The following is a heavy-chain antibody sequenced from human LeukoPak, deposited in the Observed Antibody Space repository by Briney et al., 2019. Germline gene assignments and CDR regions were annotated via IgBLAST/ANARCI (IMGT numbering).Heavy chain of an antibody. CDR2: INHSGST. Sequence: PSETLSLTCAVYGGSFSGYYWSWIRQPPGKGLEWIGEINHSGSTNYNPSLKSRVTISVDTSKNQFSLKLSFVTAADTAVYYCARGCVSYYDILTGYQGPNWFDPWGQGTLVTVSS. CDR3: ARGCVSYYDILTGYQGPNWFDP. CDR1: GGSFSGYY. V-gene: IGHV4-34*01. J-gene: IGHJ5*02. D-gene: IGHD3-9*01.